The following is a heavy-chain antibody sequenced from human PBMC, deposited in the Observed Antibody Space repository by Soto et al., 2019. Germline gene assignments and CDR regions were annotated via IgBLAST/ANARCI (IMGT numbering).Heavy chain of an antibody. D-gene: IGHD6-19*01. Sequence: GGSLRLSCAASGFTFSSYAMHWVRQAPGKGLGWVAVISYDGSNKYYADSVKGRFTTSRDDSKNTLYLQMNSLRAEDTAVYYRARAPSIAVAGTPTDYWGQGTRVTVSS. CDR2: ISYDGSNK. CDR1: GFTFSSYA. J-gene: IGHJ4*02. V-gene: IGHV3-30-3*01. CDR3: ARAPSIAVAGTPTDY.